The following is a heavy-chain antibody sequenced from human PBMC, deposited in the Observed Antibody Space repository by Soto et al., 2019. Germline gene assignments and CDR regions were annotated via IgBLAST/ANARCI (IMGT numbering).Heavy chain of an antibody. J-gene: IGHJ4*02. Sequence: VQLFESGGGLVQPGGSLRLSCAASGFTFSNYAMSWLLQPPGKGLEWVSAIIGRGDRTYYADSVKGRFTISRDKSNNTLYLQMNSLRAEDSAVYYCVKELSGHSYADSWGQGTLVTVSS. D-gene: IGHD5-18*01. CDR3: VKELSGHSYADS. CDR1: GFTFSNYA. V-gene: IGHV3-23*01. CDR2: IIGRGDRT.